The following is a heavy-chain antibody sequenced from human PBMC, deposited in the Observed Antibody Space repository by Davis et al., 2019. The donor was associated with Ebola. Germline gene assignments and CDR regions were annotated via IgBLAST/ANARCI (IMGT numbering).Heavy chain of an antibody. CDR1: GGSISSYY. CDR2: IYYSGST. V-gene: IGHV4-59*08. Sequence: MPGGSLRLSCTVSGGSISSYYWSWIRQPPGKGLEWIGYIYYSGSTNYNPSLKSRVTISVDTSKNQFSLKLSSVTAADTAVYYCAGFNWVVDYWGQGTLVTVSS. CDR3: AGFNWVVDY. J-gene: IGHJ4*02. D-gene: IGHD7-27*01.